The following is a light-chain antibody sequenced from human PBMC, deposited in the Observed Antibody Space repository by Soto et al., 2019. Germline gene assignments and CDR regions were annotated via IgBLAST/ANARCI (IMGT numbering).Light chain of an antibody. J-gene: IGKJ2*01. V-gene: IGKV3-15*01. Sequence: EIVMTQSPATLSVSPGERASLSCRASQSVGSNLAWYQQTAGQAPRLLIYGASPRATGTPPRFSGRGSGTGLSLTSSSLQSADFAVSCCQQYTNWPYTFGQGTKLEIK. CDR2: GAS. CDR3: QQYTNWPYT. CDR1: QSVGSN.